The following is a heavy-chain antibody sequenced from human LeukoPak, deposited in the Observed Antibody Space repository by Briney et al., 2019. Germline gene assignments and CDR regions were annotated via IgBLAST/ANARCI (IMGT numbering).Heavy chain of an antibody. D-gene: IGHD3-22*01. V-gene: IGHV3-15*01. J-gene: IGHJ4*02. Sequence: GGSLRLSCAASGFTFSSYGMTWVRQAPGKGLEWVGRIKSESVGGAIDYAAPVKGRFTILRDDSRNTVYLQMNSLKTEDTAFYYCTTTYHYDSTGYSSYYWGQGTLVTVSS. CDR3: TTTYHYDSTGYSSYY. CDR2: IKSESVGGAI. CDR1: GFTFSSYG.